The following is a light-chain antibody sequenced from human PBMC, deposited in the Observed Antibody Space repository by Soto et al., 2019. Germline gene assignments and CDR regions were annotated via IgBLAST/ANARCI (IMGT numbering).Light chain of an antibody. CDR2: GAS. J-gene: IGKJ2*03. CDR3: QHGYVAPYS. Sequence: EIVLTQSPVTLSLSPGERATLSCRASQSFSSSYVAWYQQKPGQAPRLLIYGASSRATGVPDRFSGSGSGTDFTLTIRGLQPEDFATYYCQHGYVAPYSFGQGTKVDIK. CDR1: QSFSSSY. V-gene: IGKV3-20*01.